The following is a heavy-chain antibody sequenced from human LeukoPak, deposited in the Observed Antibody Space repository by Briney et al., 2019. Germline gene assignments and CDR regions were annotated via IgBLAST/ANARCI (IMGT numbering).Heavy chain of an antibody. CDR1: GFHLWIYA. J-gene: IGHJ4*02. V-gene: IGHV3-23*01. CDR2: NSEGGEGT. Sequence: GGSLRLLCAASGFHLWIYAVRWLRQAPGKALEGVADNSEGGEGTHYGHSVQGRRPISRDNSKNTVFLQMDSLRGRDTVFYCCVRVTYGGNSGYHFDYWGQGALVTVSS. D-gene: IGHD4-23*01. CDR3: VRVTYGGNSGYHFDY.